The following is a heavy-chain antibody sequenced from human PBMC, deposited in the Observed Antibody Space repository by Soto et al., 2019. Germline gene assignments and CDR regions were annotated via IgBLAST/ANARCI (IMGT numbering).Heavy chain of an antibody. CDR3: AGDTYGMDV. Sequence: QVHFHESGPGLVKPSETLSLTCTVSGGSINNYYCNWVRQPPGKGLEWIGSIHYSGTTHYNPSLESRVTISADRAKNQFSLKLNSVTAADTAAYYCAGDTYGMDVWGQGTTVTVSS. J-gene: IGHJ6*02. CDR1: GGSINNYY. V-gene: IGHV4-59*01. CDR2: IHYSGTT.